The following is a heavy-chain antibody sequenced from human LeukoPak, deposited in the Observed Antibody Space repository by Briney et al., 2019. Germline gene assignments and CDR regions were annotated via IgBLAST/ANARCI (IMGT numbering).Heavy chain of an antibody. Sequence: ASVKVSCKASGYTFTGYNIHWVRQAPGQGLEWMGWINPNSGGSNYAQKFQGWVTMTRDTSISTAYMELSRLRSDDTAVYYCARGGVDPSSGIDYWGQGTLVTVSS. CDR1: GYTFTGYN. D-gene: IGHD6-19*01. J-gene: IGHJ4*02. CDR3: ARGGVDPSSGIDY. CDR2: INPNSGGS. V-gene: IGHV1-2*04.